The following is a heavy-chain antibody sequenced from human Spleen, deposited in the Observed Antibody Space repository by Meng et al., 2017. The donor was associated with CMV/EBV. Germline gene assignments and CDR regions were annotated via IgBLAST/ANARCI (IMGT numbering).Heavy chain of an antibody. CDR2: ISAYSGNT. CDR3: AKVEYYGSENFDY. J-gene: IGHJ4*02. Sequence: KATDYTFTSYGISWVRQAPGQGLEWMGWISAYSGNTNYAQKHQGRVTMTTDTSTSTAYMELRSLRSDDTAVYYCAKVEYYGSENFDYWGQGTLVTVSS. D-gene: IGHD3-10*01. V-gene: IGHV1-18*01. CDR1: DYTFTSYG.